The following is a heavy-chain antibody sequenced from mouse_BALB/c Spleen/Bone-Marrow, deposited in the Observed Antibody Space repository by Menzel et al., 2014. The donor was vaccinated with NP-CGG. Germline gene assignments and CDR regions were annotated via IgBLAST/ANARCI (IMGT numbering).Heavy chain of an antibody. Sequence: ESGAKLVKPGASVKLSCKASGYTFTSYWMYWVIQRPGQGLEWIGEINPRSGRTNYNEKFKSRATLTVDKSSSTAYMQLSSLTSEDSAVYYCARGLYGAMDYWGQGTSVTVPS. V-gene: IGHV1S81*02. CDR3: ARGLYGAMDY. D-gene: IGHD1-1*01. CDR1: GYTFTSYW. CDR2: INPRSGRT. J-gene: IGHJ4*01.